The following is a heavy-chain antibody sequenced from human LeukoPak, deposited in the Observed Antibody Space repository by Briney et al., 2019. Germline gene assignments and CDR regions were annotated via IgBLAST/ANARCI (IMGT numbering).Heavy chain of an antibody. CDR1: GFTVSNTY. CDR2: IDDGGGA. Sequence: GGSLRLTCAASGFTVSNTYMSWVRQGPGKGLEWVSVIDDGGGAHYADSVKGRFSISSDNSHNTLYLQMNSLRAEDTAVYYCVGDQNYWGQGTLVTVS. CDR3: VGDQNY. V-gene: IGHV3-66*01. J-gene: IGHJ4*02.